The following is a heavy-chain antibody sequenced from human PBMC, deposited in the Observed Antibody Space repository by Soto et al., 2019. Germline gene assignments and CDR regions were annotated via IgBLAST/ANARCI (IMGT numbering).Heavy chain of an antibody. V-gene: IGHV3-23*01. CDR2: INKSGGST. CDR3: AKDPPTTGTTFDY. CDR1: GFTFSNFA. D-gene: IGHD1-1*01. Sequence: PGGSLRLSCAASGFTFSNFAISFFRHAPGKGLEWVSTINKSGGSTYYADSVKGRFTISRDNSKNTLFLQINSLRVEDTAVYYCAKDPPTTGTTFDYWGRGTLVTVSS. J-gene: IGHJ4*02.